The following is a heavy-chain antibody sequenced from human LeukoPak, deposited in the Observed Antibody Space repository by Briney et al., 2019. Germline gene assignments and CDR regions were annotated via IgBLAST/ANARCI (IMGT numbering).Heavy chain of an antibody. D-gene: IGHD3-9*01. CDR2: INHSGST. CDR3: AREVRYFDWFQKNYYYYGMDV. Sequence: SETLSLTCAVYGGSFSGYYWSWIRQPPGKGLEWIGEINHSGSTNYNPSLKSRVTTSVDTSKNQFSLKLSSVTAADTAVYYCAREVRYFDWFQKNYYYYGMDVWGQGTTVTVSS. J-gene: IGHJ6*02. CDR1: GGSFSGYY. V-gene: IGHV4-34*01.